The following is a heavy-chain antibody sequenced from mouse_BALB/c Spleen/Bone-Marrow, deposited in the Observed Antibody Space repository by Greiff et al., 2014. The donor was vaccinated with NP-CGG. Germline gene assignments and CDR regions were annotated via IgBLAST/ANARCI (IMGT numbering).Heavy chain of an antibody. V-gene: IGHV14-3*02. J-gene: IGHJ3*01. CDR1: GFNIKDTY. CDR3: ARYYYGSSLFAY. Sequence: VQLQQSGAELVKPGASVKLSCTASGFNIKDTYMYWVKQRPEQGLEWIGRIDPANGNTKYDPKFQDKATITADTSSNTAYLQLSSLTSEDTAVYYCARYYYGSSLFAYRGQGTLVPVSA. D-gene: IGHD1-1*01. CDR2: IDPANGNT.